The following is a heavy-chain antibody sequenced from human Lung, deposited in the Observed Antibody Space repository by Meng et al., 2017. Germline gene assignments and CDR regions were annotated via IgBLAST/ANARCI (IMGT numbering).Heavy chain of an antibody. J-gene: IGHJ4*02. D-gene: IGHD1-26*01. CDR3: ASHPRELPS. V-gene: IGHV1-3*04. CDR2: INTGNGAA. CDR1: GYTFTSYP. Sequence: QVQLVQSGAEVKKPGASVNVSFKASGYTFTSYPIYWVRQAPVQRPEWMGWINTGNGAAKYSQKFQGRVTMTRDTSASTAYMELSSLTSEDTATYYCASHPRELPSWGQGTLVTVSS.